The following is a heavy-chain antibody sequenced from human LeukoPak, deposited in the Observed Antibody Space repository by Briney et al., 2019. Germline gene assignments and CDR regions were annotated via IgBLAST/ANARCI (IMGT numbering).Heavy chain of an antibody. V-gene: IGHV4-59*01. CDR1: GGSISSYY. J-gene: IGHJ5*02. Sequence: SETLSLTCTVSGGSISSYYWSWIRQPPGKGLEWIGYIYYSGSTNYNPSLKSRVTISVDTSKNQFSLKLSSVTAADTAVYYCARGLARELDPWGQGTLVTVSS. CDR3: ARGLARELDP. CDR2: IYYSGST. D-gene: IGHD1-26*01.